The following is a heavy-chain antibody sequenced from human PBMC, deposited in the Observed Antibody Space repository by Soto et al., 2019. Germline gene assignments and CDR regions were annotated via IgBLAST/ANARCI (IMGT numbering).Heavy chain of an antibody. Sequence: PSETLSLTCTVSGGSISSGGYYWSWIRQHPGKGLEWIGYIYYSGSTYYNPSLKSRVTISVDTSKNQYSLKLSSVTAADTAVYYCAREYRSVHSYYYYYYGMDVWGRGTTVTVSS. D-gene: IGHD3-3*01. V-gene: IGHV4-31*03. CDR2: IYYSGST. CDR3: AREYRSVHSYYYYYYGMDV. CDR1: GGSISSGGYY. J-gene: IGHJ6*02.